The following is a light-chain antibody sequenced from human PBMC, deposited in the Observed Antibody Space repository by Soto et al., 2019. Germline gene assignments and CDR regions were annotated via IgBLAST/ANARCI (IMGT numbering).Light chain of an antibody. CDR1: QSVSSSY. V-gene: IGKV3-20*01. J-gene: IGKJ4*01. Sequence: EIVLTQSPGTLSLSPGARASLSPTALQSVSSSYLAWYQQKPGQAPRLVIYGASSRATGIPDRFSGSGSWTNFTLTISKLWAEDFAVYSCQQYGSSPPLTFGGGTKVDIK. CDR2: GAS. CDR3: QQYGSSPPLT.